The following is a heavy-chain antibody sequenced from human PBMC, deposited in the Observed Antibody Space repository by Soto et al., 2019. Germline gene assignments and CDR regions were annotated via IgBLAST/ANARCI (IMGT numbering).Heavy chain of an antibody. V-gene: IGHV5-51*01. J-gene: IGHJ6*02. Sequence: GESLKISCQGSGYSFASYWIGWVRQMPGKDLEWIGIIYPGDSDTRYSPSFQGQVTISADKSLRTAYLQWTSLKASDTALYYCARTRSFTLGFYYDGMDVWGQGTTATVSS. D-gene: IGHD6-6*01. CDR1: GYSFASYW. CDR2: IYPGDSDT. CDR3: ARTRSFTLGFYYDGMDV.